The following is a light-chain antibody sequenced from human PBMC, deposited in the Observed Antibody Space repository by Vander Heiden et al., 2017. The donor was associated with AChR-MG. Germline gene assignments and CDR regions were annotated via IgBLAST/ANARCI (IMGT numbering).Light chain of an antibody. CDR3: QSYDSSLSDWV. Sequence: QSMLTQPPPVSGAPGQRATSSCTGNSSNIGAGYHVHWYQQLPGTAPKLLISGNVNRPSGVPDRFSGSKSDTSASLAITGLQVEDEADYYCQSYDSSLSDWVFGGGTKLTVL. CDR1: SSNIGAGYH. V-gene: IGLV1-40*01. J-gene: IGLJ2*01. CDR2: GNV.